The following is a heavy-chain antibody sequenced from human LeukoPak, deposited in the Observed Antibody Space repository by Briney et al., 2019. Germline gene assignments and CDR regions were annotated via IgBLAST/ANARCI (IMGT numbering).Heavy chain of an antibody. CDR1: GFNFGGHS. Sequence: GGSLRLSCTASGFNFGGHSMSWGRQAPGKGMEWLGFIRSKSNGGTTEYGASVKGRFTISREDSKSIAYLQMNSLSTEDTAVYYCTRDDSPEFWGQGTTVTVSS. V-gene: IGHV3-49*04. J-gene: IGHJ6*01. CDR2: IRSKSNGGTT. CDR3: TRDDSPEF. D-gene: IGHD1-14*01.